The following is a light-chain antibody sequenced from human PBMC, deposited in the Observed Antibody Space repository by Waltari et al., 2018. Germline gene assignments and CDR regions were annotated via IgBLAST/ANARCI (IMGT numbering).Light chain of an antibody. CDR2: HRPDSSQ. V-gene: IGLV5-45*01. CDR1: CYIIVGSFK. CDR3: MILYNNAVV. J-gene: IGLJ3*02. Sequence: QAVLTQPASLSASPGASASLTCTLRCYIIVGSFKIYWYQPKPGSSPQFLLKHRPDSSQQPGYGVPSLFSVSRDTSANADVLLIAGLPSTDEADYYCMILYNNAVVFGGGTKLTVL.